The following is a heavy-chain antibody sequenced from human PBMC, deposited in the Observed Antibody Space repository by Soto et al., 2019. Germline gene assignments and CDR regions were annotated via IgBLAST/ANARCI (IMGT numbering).Heavy chain of an antibody. CDR3: VRPYKVGPVTKAFFDY. D-gene: IGHD4-17*01. J-gene: IGHJ4*02. CDR2: ISASTNTI. CDR1: GFNFRSYS. Sequence: PGGSPGRFFCGSGFNFRSYSNNWGRQAPGEGVEWGSHISASTNTIYYADSVKGRFTISRDNAADSLYLQMGSLTDEDTAVYYCVRPYKVGPVTKAFFDYWGLGTLVTVSS. V-gene: IGHV3-48*02.